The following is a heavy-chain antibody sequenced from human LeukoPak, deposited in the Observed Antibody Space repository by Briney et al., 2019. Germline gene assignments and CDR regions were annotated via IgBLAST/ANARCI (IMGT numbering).Heavy chain of an antibody. Sequence: GASVKVSCKASGYTFTGYYMHWVRQAPGQGLEWMGWINPNSGGTNYAQKFQGRVTMTRDTSISTAYMELSRLRSDDTAVYYCARSGRLLWFGELLRSGPGYYFDYWGQGTLVTVSS. CDR1: GYTFTGYY. CDR3: ARSGRLLWFGELLRSGPGYYFDY. D-gene: IGHD3-10*01. V-gene: IGHV1-2*02. J-gene: IGHJ4*02. CDR2: INPNSGGT.